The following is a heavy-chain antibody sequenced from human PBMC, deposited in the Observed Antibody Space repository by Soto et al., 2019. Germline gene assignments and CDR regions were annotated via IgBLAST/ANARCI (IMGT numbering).Heavy chain of an antibody. Sequence: GGSLRLSCAASGFTFSNSWMHWVRQVSGKGLEWVSRINADGTSTSYADSVKGRFTISRDNAKNTLYLHVNSLRAEDTAVYYCVKVLARGVGVPRFYFDYWGQGTLVTVS. V-gene: IGHV3-74*01. CDR3: VKVLARGVGVPRFYFDY. J-gene: IGHJ4*02. CDR1: GFTFSNSW. CDR2: INADGTST. D-gene: IGHD2-2*01.